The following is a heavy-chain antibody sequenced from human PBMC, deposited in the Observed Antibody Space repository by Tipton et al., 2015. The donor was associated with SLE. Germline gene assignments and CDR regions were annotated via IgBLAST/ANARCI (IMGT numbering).Heavy chain of an antibody. CDR1: GGSISSGSYY. D-gene: IGHD2-15*01. Sequence: TLSLTCTVSGGSISSGSYYWSWIRQPAGKGLEWIGRIYTSGSTNYNPSLKSRVTISVDTSKNQFSLKLSSVTAADTAVYYCARDHSVAGYYMDVWGKGTTVTVSS. CDR3: ARDHSVAGYYMDV. J-gene: IGHJ6*03. CDR2: IYTSGST. V-gene: IGHV4-61*02.